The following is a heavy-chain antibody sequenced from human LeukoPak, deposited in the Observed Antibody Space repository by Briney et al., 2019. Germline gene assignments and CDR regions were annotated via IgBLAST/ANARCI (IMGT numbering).Heavy chain of an antibody. Sequence: SETLFLTCTVSGGSISSSSDYWGWIRQPPGRGLEWIGSIYYSGSTYYNPSLKSRVTISVDTSKNQFSLKLSSVTAADTAVYYCARQETTVDTAMATLFDYWGQGTLVTVSS. CDR1: GGSISSSSDY. CDR2: IYYSGST. CDR3: ARQETTVDTAMATLFDY. J-gene: IGHJ4*02. V-gene: IGHV4-39*01. D-gene: IGHD5-18*01.